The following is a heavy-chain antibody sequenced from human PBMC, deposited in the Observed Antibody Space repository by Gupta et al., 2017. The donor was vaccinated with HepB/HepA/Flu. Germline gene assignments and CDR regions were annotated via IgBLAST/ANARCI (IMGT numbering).Heavy chain of an antibody. CDR2: IDWDDDK. D-gene: IGHD3-16*01. Sequence: QVTLRESGPALVKPTQTLTLTCTFSGFSLSTSGMCVSWIRQPPGKALEWLARIDWDDDKYYSTSLKTRLTISKDTSKNQVVLTMTNMDPVDTATYYCARIRVGGWGRTDAFDIWGQGTMVTVSS. CDR1: GFSLSTSGMC. J-gene: IGHJ3*02. V-gene: IGHV2-70*15. CDR3: ARIRVGGWGRTDAFDI.